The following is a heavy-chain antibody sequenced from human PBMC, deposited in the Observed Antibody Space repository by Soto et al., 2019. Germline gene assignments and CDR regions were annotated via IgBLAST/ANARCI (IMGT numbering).Heavy chain of an antibody. CDR1: GDTFSTYF. V-gene: IGHV1-2*02. D-gene: IGHD2-21*02. CDR2: ISPSSGGT. Sequence: QVQLAQSGPEVKRPGDSVRVACKADGDTFSTYFIHWVRQAPGQGLEWMGWISPSSGGTKYAQNFLRRVTVSRDTSVSSVYLDLDILRSDDTAIYYCARQGVVVTDVVTLLSFDMWGQGTMVTVSS. J-gene: IGHJ3*02. CDR3: ARQGVVVTDVVTLLSFDM.